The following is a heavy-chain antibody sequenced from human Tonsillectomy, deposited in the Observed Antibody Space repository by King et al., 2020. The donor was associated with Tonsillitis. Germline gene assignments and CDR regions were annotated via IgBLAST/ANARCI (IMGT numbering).Heavy chain of an antibody. CDR3: AKLLRSGYHLYYMDV. J-gene: IGHJ6*03. CDR1: GFTFSSFA. CDR2: IMDSAGGT. D-gene: IGHD3-3*01. V-gene: IGHV3-23*04. Sequence: VQLVESGGGLVQPGGSLRLSCAASGFTFSSFAMTWVRQAPGKGREGVSSIMDSAGGTYYADSVNGRFTISRDNSKNTLYLQVNGLRAEDTAVYYCAKLLRSGYHLYYMDVWGKGTTVTVSS.